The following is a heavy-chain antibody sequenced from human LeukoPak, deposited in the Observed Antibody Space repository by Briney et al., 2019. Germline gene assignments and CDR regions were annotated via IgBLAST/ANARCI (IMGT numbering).Heavy chain of an antibody. CDR2: IYTSGST. V-gene: IGHV4-4*07. D-gene: IGHD3-22*01. J-gene: IGHJ4*02. CDR1: GGSISSYY. Sequence: SETLSLTCTVSGGSISSYYWSWIRQPAGKGLEWIGRIYTSGSTNYNPSLKSRVTMSVDTSKNQFSLKLSSVTAADTAVYYCAISGYYDSSGYYSIDYWGQGTLVTVST. CDR3: AISGYYDSSGYYSIDY.